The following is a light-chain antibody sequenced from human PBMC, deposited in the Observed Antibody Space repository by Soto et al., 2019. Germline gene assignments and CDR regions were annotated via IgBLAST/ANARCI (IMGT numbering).Light chain of an antibody. V-gene: IGKV3-11*01. J-gene: IGKJ5*01. CDR3: QQRSNWPTT. CDR2: DAS. Sequence: GLSQSPDAVSLSPGERATLSCRASQSISSYLAWYQQKPGQAPRLLIYDASNRATGIPARFSGSGSGTDFTLTISSLEPEDFAVYYCQQRSNWPTTFGQGTLLEIK. CDR1: QSISSY.